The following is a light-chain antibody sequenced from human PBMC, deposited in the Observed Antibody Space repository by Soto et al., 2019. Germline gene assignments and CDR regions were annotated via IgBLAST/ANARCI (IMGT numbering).Light chain of an antibody. V-gene: IGLV2-11*01. CDR1: SSDVGGFNY. Sequence: QSALTQPRSVSGSPGQSVTISCTGISSDVGGFNYVSWYQQHPGKAPKLMIYDVSRRPLAVPDRFSGSKSGNTASLTISGLHAEGEADYYCCSYAGSYTYVFGTGTKLTVL. CDR2: DVS. J-gene: IGLJ1*01. CDR3: CSYAGSYTYV.